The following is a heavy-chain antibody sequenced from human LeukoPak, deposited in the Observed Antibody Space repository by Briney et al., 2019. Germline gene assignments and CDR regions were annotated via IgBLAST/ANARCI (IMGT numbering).Heavy chain of an antibody. D-gene: IGHD6-13*01. CDR1: GGSISSYY. CDR2: IYPSGTT. CDR3: ARAYSSSWYFNWFDP. Sequence: SETLSLTCTVSGGSISSYYWSWIRQPAGKGLEWIGRIYPSGTTYYNPSLKTRVTISVDTSKNQFSLKLSSVTAADTAVYFCARAYSSSWYFNWFDPWGQGTLVTVSS. J-gene: IGHJ5*02. V-gene: IGHV4-4*07.